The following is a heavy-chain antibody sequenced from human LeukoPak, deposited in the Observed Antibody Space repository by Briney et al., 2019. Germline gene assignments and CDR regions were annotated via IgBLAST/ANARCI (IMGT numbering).Heavy chain of an antibody. CDR1: GFTFSDYY. J-gene: IGHJ4*02. CDR3: ARDPLYYGSGFDY. D-gene: IGHD3-10*01. V-gene: IGHV3-11*04. CDR2: ISSSGRTM. Sequence: GGSLRLSCAASGFTFSDYYMSWIRQAPGKGLEWVSYISSSGRTMYYADSVKGRFTISRDNAKNSLYLQMNSLRAEDTAVYYCARDPLYYGSGFDYWGQGILVTVSS.